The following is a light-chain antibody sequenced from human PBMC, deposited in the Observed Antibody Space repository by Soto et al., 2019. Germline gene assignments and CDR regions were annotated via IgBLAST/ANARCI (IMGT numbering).Light chain of an antibody. CDR2: DVS. J-gene: IGLJ2*01. Sequence: QSALTQPASVSGSPGQSITISCTGTSSDVGGYNYVSWYQQQPGKAPKLMIYDVSNRPSGVSNRFSGSKSGNTASLTISGLQAEDEADYYCSSYTSRSTLVVFGGGTKVTVL. V-gene: IGLV2-14*01. CDR3: SSYTSRSTLVV. CDR1: SSDVGGYNY.